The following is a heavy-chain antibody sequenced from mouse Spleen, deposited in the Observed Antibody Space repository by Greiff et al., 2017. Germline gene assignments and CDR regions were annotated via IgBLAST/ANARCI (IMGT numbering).Heavy chain of an antibody. D-gene: IGHD3-1*01. CDR3: ARKGEQLGLPAWFAY. Sequence: EVQLQESGPELVKPGASVKISCKASGYSFTGYYMNWVKQSPEKSLEWIGEINPSTGGTTYNQKFKAKATLTVDKSSSTAYMQLKSLTSEDSAVYYCARKGEQLGLPAWFAYWGQGTLVTVSA. V-gene: IGHV1-42*01. J-gene: IGHJ3*01. CDR1: GYSFTGYY. CDR2: INPSTGGT.